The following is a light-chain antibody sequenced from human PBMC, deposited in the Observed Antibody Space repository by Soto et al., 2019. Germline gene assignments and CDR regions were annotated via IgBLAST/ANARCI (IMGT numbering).Light chain of an antibody. V-gene: IGKV3-11*01. CDR3: QQRSNWPWK. CDR2: EAS. Sequence: EIVLTQSPATLSLSPVERAKLYFMASDSVITFLAWYQPKPGQAPRLLIYEASSRATGIPARFSGGGSGTVFTLTISRLEPEDFAVYYCQQRSNWPWKCGQGTKGDIK. J-gene: IGKJ1*01. CDR1: DSVITF.